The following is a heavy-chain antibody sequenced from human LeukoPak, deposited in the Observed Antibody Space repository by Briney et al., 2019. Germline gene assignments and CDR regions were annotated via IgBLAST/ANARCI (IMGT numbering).Heavy chain of an antibody. CDR3: AKEPGSSSWSREYYFDY. V-gene: IGHV3-30*02. D-gene: IGHD6-13*01. Sequence: GGSLRLSCAASGFTFSSYGMHWVRQAPGKGLEWVAFIRYDGSNKYYADSVKGRFTISRDNSKNTLYLQMNSLRAEDTAVYYCAKEPGSSSWSREYYFDYWGQGTLVTVSS. J-gene: IGHJ4*02. CDR1: GFTFSSYG. CDR2: IRYDGSNK.